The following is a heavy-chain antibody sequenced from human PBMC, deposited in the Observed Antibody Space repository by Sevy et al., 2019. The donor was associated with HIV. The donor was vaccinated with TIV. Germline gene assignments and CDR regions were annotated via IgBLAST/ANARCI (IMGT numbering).Heavy chain of an antibody. V-gene: IGHV4-59*08. Sequence: SETLSLTCTVSGCSITSLYWNWIRQPPGRGREGSANSYYNGHINYNPSPKSRVTLSLDTSKNQFSLRLSAVTAADTAMYYCAGENAWGRGYSWGQGTLVTVSS. D-gene: IGHD1-26*01. J-gene: IGHJ4*02. CDR3: AGENAWGRGYS. CDR2: SYYNGHI. CDR1: GCSITSLY.